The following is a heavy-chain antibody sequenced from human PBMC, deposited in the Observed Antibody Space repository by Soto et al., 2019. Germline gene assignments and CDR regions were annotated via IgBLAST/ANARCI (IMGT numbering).Heavy chain of an antibody. CDR3: AKDRLWELLRWYFDR. CDR1: GFTFSSYA. J-gene: IGHJ2*01. V-gene: IGHV3-23*01. Sequence: EVQLLESGGGLVQPGGSLRLSCAASGFTFSSYAMRWVRQAPGKGLEWVSAISGSGGNTYYADSVKGRFTISRDNSKMTLYMQMNGLRAEDTAVYCCAKDRLWELLRWYFDRWGRGTLVTVSS. CDR2: ISGSGGNT. D-gene: IGHD1-26*01.